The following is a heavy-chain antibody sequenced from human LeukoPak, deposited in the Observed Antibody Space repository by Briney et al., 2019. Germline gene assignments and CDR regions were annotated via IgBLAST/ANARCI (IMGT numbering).Heavy chain of an antibody. CDR2: MNPNSGNT. CDR3: ASKEWFDP. Sequence: GASVKVSCKASGYTFTSYAMNWVRQAPGQGLEWMGWMNPNSGNTGYAQKFQGRVTMTRNTSISTAYMELSSLRSEDTAVYYCASKEWFDPWGQGTLVTVSS. CDR1: GYTFTSYA. V-gene: IGHV1-8*02. J-gene: IGHJ5*02.